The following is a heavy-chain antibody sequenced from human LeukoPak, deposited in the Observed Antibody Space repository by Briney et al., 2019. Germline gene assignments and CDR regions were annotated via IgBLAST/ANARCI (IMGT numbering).Heavy chain of an antibody. CDR1: GFTFSSHW. CDR3: TRDLAAVPGPRMDV. Sequence: GGSLRLSCAASGFTFSSHWMHWVRQAPGKGLEWVALINPDGSERYYVDSVKGRFTISRDNARNSLYLQMDSLRDDDTAMYFCTRDLAAVPGPRMDVWGQGTTVTVSS. D-gene: IGHD6-19*01. CDR2: INPDGSER. V-gene: IGHV3-7*03. J-gene: IGHJ6*02.